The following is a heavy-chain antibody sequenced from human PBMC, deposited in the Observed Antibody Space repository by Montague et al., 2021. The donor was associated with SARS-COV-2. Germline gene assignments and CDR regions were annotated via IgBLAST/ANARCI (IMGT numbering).Heavy chain of an antibody. V-gene: IGHV4-34*01. D-gene: IGHD3-3*01. CDR2: ITHSGST. CDR1: TDSFSGYY. CDR3: ARGADYDFWSGFLRYKWFGP. J-gene: IGHJ5*02. Sequence: SETLSLTCAVYTDSFSGYYWSWIRQSPGKGLEWIGEITHSGSTNHNPPLQSRVTISVDKSKKQVSLKLRSLTAADTAVYYCARGADYDFWSGFLRYKWFGPWGQGTPVIVSS.